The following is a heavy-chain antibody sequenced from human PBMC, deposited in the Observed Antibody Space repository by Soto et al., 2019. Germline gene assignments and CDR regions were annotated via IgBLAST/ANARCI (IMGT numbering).Heavy chain of an antibody. V-gene: IGHV4-39*01. J-gene: IGHJ4*02. Sequence: SETLSLTCTVSGGSISSDSYYWGWIRQPPGKGLEWIGSLYYSGSTYYNPSLKSRVTISVDTSKNQFSLKLSSVTAADTAVYYCVGSGYSPFDYWGQGTLVIVSS. CDR3: VGSGYSPFDY. CDR1: GGSISSDSYY. D-gene: IGHD3-22*01. CDR2: LYYSGST.